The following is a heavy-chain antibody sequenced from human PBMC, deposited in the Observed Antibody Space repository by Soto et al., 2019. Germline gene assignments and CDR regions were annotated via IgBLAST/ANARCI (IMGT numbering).Heavy chain of an antibody. Sequence: GGSLRLSCAASGFTFNSFTMSWVRQAPGKGLEWVSGISGSGDNTYYAASVKGRFTISRDNSKNTLYLQMNDLRAEDTAVYSCANLFLRSLKGWGQGTLVTVS. CDR3: ANLFLRSLKG. J-gene: IGHJ4*02. CDR1: GFTFNSFT. V-gene: IGHV3-23*01. D-gene: IGHD3-3*01. CDR2: ISGSGDNT.